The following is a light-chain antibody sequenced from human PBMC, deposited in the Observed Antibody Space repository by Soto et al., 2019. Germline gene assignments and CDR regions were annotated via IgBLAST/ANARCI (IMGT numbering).Light chain of an antibody. V-gene: IGLV2-23*03. Sequence: QSALTQPASVSGSPGQSITISCTGTSSDVGSYNLVSWYQQHPGKVPKLMIYEGRKRPSGVSNRFSGSKSGNTASLTISGLQAEDEADYYCCSYAGSSTFTFGGGTKLTVL. J-gene: IGLJ3*02. CDR3: CSYAGSSTFT. CDR2: EGR. CDR1: SSDVGSYNL.